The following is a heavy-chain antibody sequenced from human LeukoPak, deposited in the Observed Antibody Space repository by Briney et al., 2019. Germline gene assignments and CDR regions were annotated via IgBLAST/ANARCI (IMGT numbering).Heavy chain of an antibody. D-gene: IGHD2-2*01. CDR3: ARDIVVPAASINWFDP. CDR1: GGSISSYY. J-gene: IGHJ5*02. Sequence: SETLSLTCTVSGGSISSYYWSWIRQPAGKGLEWIGRIYTSGSTNYNPSLKSRVTMSVDTSKNQFSLRLSSVTAADTAVYYCARDIVVPAASINWFDPWGQGTLVTVSS. CDR2: IYTSGST. V-gene: IGHV4-4*07.